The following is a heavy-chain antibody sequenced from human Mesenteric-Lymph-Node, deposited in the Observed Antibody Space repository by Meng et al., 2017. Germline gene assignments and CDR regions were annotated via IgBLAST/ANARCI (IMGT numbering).Heavy chain of an antibody. Sequence: ASVKVSCKASGYTFTSYGISWVRQAPGQGLEWMGWISAYNGNTNYAQKLQGRVTMTTDTSTSTAYMELRSLRSDDTAVYYCARAPNHYDILTGYYIFDYWGQGTLVTVPQ. J-gene: IGHJ4*02. V-gene: IGHV1-18*01. CDR2: ISAYNGNT. CDR3: ARAPNHYDILTGYYIFDY. CDR1: GYTFTSYG. D-gene: IGHD3-9*01.